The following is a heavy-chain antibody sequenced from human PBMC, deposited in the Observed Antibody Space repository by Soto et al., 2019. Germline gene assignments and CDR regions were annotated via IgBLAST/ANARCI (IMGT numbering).Heavy chain of an antibody. Sequence: SQTLSLTCTVSGGSISSYYWSWIRQPPGKGLEGIGYIYYSGSTNYNPSLKSRVTISVDTSKNQFSLKLSSVTAADTAVYYCARVNGYGSGSYYNNYYYYYMDVWGKGTTVTVSS. J-gene: IGHJ6*03. CDR2: IYYSGST. CDR3: ARVNGYGSGSYYNNYYYYYMDV. D-gene: IGHD3-10*01. V-gene: IGHV4-59*01. CDR1: GGSISSYY.